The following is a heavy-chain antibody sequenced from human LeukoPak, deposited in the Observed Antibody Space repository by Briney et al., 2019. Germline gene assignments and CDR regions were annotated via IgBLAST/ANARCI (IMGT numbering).Heavy chain of an antibody. V-gene: IGHV4-59*01. CDR2: IYYSGST. CDR3: ARDANLYYYDSSGYYWSYFDY. Sequence: SETLFLTCTVSGGSISSYYWSWIRQPPGKGLEWIGYIYYSGSTNYNPSLKSRVTISVDTSKNQFSLKLSSVTAVDTAVYYCARDANLYYYDSSGYYWSYFDYWGQGTLVTVSS. J-gene: IGHJ4*02. D-gene: IGHD3-22*01. CDR1: GGSISSYY.